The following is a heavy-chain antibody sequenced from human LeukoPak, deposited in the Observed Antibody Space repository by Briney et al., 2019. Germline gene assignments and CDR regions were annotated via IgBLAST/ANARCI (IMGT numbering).Heavy chain of an antibody. J-gene: IGHJ4*02. CDR3: ARAGNYYYSSGYYSHFDY. CDR2: VYHSGST. V-gene: IGHV4-61*08. D-gene: IGHD3-22*01. CDR1: GGSISSGGYS. Sequence: SETLSLTCAVSGGSISSGGYSWNWIRQPPGKGLEWIGHVYHSGSTNYNPSLKSRVTISVDTSKNQFSLKLSSVTAADTAVYYCARAGNYYYSSGYYSHFDYWGQGTLVTVSS.